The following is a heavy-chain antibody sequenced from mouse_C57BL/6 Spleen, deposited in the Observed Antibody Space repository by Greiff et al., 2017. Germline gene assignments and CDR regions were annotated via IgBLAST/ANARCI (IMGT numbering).Heavy chain of an antibody. CDR2: IRLKSDNYAT. Sequence: EVKVEESGGGLVQPGGSMKLSCVASGFTFSNYWMNWVRQSPEKGLEWVAQIRLKSDNYATHYAESVKGRFTISRDDSKSSVYLQMNNLRPEDTGIYYCTGGITTVVEEDYWGQGTTLTVSS. CDR3: TGGITTVVEEDY. D-gene: IGHD1-1*01. V-gene: IGHV6-3*01. J-gene: IGHJ2*01. CDR1: GFTFSNYW.